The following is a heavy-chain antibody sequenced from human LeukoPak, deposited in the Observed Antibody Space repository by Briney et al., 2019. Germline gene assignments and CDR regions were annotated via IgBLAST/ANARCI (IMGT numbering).Heavy chain of an antibody. CDR2: IKSKADGGRA. J-gene: IGHJ4*02. Sequence: PGGSLRLSCAASGFSFTDAWMSWVRQAQGRGLEWVGRIKSKADGGRAEYAATVKGRFFISRDDAKSTLYVQMNRLRTEDTAVYYCTTEKDLYYYDSSGYFHWGQGSLVTVSS. V-gene: IGHV3-15*01. CDR1: GFSFTDAW. D-gene: IGHD3-22*01. CDR3: TTEKDLYYYDSSGYFH.